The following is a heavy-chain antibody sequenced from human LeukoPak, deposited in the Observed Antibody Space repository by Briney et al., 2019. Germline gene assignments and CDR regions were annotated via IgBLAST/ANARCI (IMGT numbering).Heavy chain of an antibody. V-gene: IGHV3-7*01. CDR3: ASRESSMSRSH. J-gene: IGHJ4*01. CDR1: GFSFSDYW. CDR2: INEDGTIQ. Sequence: GGSLRLSCAASGFSFSDYWMNWVRLVPGKGLEWVANINEDGTIQDYVASVRGRFTISRNNAKNSLYLQMNSLGAEDTAVYYCASRESSMSRSHWGHGTLVTVSS. D-gene: IGHD2/OR15-2a*01.